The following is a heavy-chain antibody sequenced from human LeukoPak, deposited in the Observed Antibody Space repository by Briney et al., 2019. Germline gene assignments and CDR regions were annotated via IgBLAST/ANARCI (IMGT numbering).Heavy chain of an antibody. CDR2: IYYSGST. CDR1: GGSISSSSYY. CDR3: ARGFLGYCSSTSCYGGYGYYYGMDV. J-gene: IGHJ6*02. D-gene: IGHD2-2*01. V-gene: IGHV4-39*07. Sequence: SETLSLTCTVSGGSISSSSYYWGWIRQPPGKGLEWIGSIYYSGSTYYNPSLKSRVTISVDTSKNQFSLKLSSVTAADTAVYYCARGFLGYCSSTSCYGGYGYYYGMDVWGQGTTVTVSS.